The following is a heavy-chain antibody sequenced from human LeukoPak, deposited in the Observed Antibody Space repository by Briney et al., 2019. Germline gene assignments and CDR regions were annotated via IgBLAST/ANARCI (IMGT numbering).Heavy chain of an antibody. Sequence: SETLSLTCTVSGGSISSYYWSWIRQPAGKGLEWIGRIYTSGGTNYNPSLKSRVTMSVDTSKNQSSLKLSSVTAADTAVYYCAREVARRYYYYYMDVWGKGTTVTVSS. J-gene: IGHJ6*03. CDR1: GGSISSYY. V-gene: IGHV4-4*07. D-gene: IGHD2-15*01. CDR2: IYTSGGT. CDR3: AREVARRYYYYYMDV.